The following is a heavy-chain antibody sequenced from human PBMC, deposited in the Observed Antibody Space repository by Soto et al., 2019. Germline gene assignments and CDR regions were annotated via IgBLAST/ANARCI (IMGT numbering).Heavy chain of an antibody. D-gene: IGHD1-1*01. CDR2: VNNDGSRT. Sequence: PVGSLRLSCAAPGFTFSNYWMRWVRQVPGEGLVWVSSVNNDGSRTWYADSVRGRIAMSRDNARNLVYLQMNSLRAEDTAVYYCGTTFEYWGQGALVTVSS. CDR3: GTTFEY. CDR1: GFTFSNYW. J-gene: IGHJ4*02. V-gene: IGHV3-74*01.